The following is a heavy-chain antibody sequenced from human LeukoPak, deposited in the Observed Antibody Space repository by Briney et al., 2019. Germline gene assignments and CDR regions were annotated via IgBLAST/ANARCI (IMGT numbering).Heavy chain of an antibody. CDR2: IYYGGST. Sequence: PSETLSLTCTVSGGSISGYSWSWIRQPPGKGLEWIGNIYYGGSTNYNPSLKSRVTISVDTKNQFSLKVSSVSAADTAVYYCARVPSSFGSSTWYFDLWGRGTLVTVSS. CDR1: GGSISGYS. CDR3: ARVPSSFGSSTWYFDL. J-gene: IGHJ2*01. D-gene: IGHD3-10*01. V-gene: IGHV4-59*01.